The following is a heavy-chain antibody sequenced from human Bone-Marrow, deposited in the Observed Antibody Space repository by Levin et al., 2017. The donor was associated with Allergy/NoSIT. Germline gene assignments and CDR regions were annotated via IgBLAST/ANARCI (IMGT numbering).Heavy chain of an antibody. J-gene: IGHJ4*02. CDR1: GFSFSSHA. Sequence: PGGSLRLSCAASGFSFSSHAFHWVRQSPGEGLEWVGVISYDGNHKFYGDSVKGRFTISRDDSKSTLYLQMNSLRPEDTALYYCAIRHYGGNPEYFDLWGQGTLVTVSS. CDR2: ISYDGNHK. V-gene: IGHV3-30-3*01. D-gene: IGHD3-9*01. CDR3: AIRHYGGNPEYFDL.